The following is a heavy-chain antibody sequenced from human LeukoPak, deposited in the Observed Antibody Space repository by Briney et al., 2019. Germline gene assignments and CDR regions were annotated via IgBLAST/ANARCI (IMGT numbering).Heavy chain of an antibody. Sequence: GGSLRLSCAASGFTFSSYAMSWVRQAPGKGLEWVSAISGSGGSTYYADSVKGRFTISRDNSKNTLYLQMNSLRAEDTAVYYCAKDRRCSSTSCYAYYYYYYGMDVWGQGTTVTVSS. CDR3: AKDRRCSSTSCYAYYYYYYGMDV. CDR1: GFTFSSYA. J-gene: IGHJ6*02. CDR2: ISGSGGST. D-gene: IGHD2-2*01. V-gene: IGHV3-23*01.